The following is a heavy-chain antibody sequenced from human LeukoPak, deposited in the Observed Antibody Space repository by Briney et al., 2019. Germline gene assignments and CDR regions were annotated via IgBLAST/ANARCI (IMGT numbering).Heavy chain of an antibody. CDR1: GFTFSSYW. CDR2: INSDGSST. Sequence: GGSLRLFCAASGFTFSSYWMHWVRQAPGKGLVWVSRINSDGSSTSYADSVKGRFTISRDNAKNTLYLQMNSLRAEDTAVYYCARDDRYSAFDYWGQGTLVTVSS. J-gene: IGHJ4*02. D-gene: IGHD5-18*01. V-gene: IGHV3-74*01. CDR3: ARDDRYSAFDY.